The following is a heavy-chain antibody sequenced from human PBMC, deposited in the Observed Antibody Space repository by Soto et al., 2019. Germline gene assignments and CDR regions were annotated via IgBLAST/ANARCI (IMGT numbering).Heavy chain of an antibody. Sequence: VQLVESGGGLVQPGGSLRLSCAASGFTFSSYWMQWVRQPPGKGLVWVGRITNDGTSAYYADSVKSGFTISRDNAKNTLYLQMNGLRDDDTCVCYCARVIWGGPAVWGKGTT. CDR2: ITNDGTSA. D-gene: IGHD3-3*01. V-gene: IGHV3-74*01. J-gene: IGHJ6*03. CDR1: GFTFSSYW. CDR3: ARVIWGGPAV.